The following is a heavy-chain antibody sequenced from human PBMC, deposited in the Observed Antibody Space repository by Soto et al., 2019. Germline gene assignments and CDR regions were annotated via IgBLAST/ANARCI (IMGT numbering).Heavy chain of an antibody. V-gene: IGHV3-48*02. Sequence: PGGSLRLSCAASGFTFTSYSMNWVRQAPGQGLEWVSYITSKSTTIKYADSVKGRFTVSRDNAKNSLYLQLNSLRDEDTAVCYCAREMGACSDSSCYPGPYDSWGQGTLVNVSS. CDR1: GFTFTSYS. CDR2: ITSKSTTI. J-gene: IGHJ5*02. CDR3: AREMGACSDSSCYPGPYDS. D-gene: IGHD3-16*01.